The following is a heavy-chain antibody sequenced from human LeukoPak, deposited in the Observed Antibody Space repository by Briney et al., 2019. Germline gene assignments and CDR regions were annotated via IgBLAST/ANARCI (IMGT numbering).Heavy chain of an antibody. Sequence: PSEPLSLTCAVYGGSFSGYYWSWIRQPPGKGLEWIGEINHSGSTNYNPSLKSRVTISVDTSKNQFSLKLSSVTAADTAVYYCAVVAATPTYYFDYWGQGTLVTVSS. CDR1: GGSFSGYY. V-gene: IGHV4-34*01. CDR2: INHSGST. D-gene: IGHD2-15*01. CDR3: AVVAATPTYYFDY. J-gene: IGHJ4*02.